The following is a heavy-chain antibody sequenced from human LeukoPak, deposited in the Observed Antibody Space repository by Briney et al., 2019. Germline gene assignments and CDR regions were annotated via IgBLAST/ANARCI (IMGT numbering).Heavy chain of an antibody. D-gene: IGHD3-9*01. CDR3: ARVSTSGYRDWLDP. Sequence: GASVKVSCKASGYTFADYYTHWVRQAPGQGLEWMGWIYPKSGGTNSAQKSQGRVTMTRDTSISTAYMELSRLRFDDTAVYYCARVSTSGYRDWLDPWGQGTLVTVSS. CDR2: IYPKSGGT. V-gene: IGHV1-2*02. J-gene: IGHJ5*02. CDR1: GYTFADYY.